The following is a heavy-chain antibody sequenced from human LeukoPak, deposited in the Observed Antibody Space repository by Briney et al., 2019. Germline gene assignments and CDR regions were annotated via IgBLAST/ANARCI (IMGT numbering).Heavy chain of an antibody. CDR1: GGTFSSYA. V-gene: IGHV1-69*05. J-gene: IGHJ4*02. CDR2: IIPIFGTA. CDR3: ARVHTAMVKGGYLDY. D-gene: IGHD5-18*01. Sequence: SVKVSCKASGGTFSSYAISWVRQAPGQGLEWMGGIIPIFGTANYAQKFQGRVTITTDESTSTAYMELSSLRSEDTAVYYCARVHTAMVKGGYLDYWGQGTLVTVSS.